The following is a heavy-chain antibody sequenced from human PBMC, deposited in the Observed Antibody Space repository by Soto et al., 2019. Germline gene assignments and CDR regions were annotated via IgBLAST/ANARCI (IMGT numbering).Heavy chain of an antibody. CDR3: ARGGTEQLVRRAWFDP. CDR2: IIHRAST. Sequence: NPSETLSLTCAVYGGSVSGYYWSWIRQPPGKGLEWIGEIIHRASTNYSPSLKSRVTISVDTSKNQFSLKLNSVTAADTAFYYCARGGTEQLVRRAWFDPWGQGTLVTVSS. J-gene: IGHJ5*02. D-gene: IGHD6-6*01. V-gene: IGHV4-34*01. CDR1: GGSVSGYY.